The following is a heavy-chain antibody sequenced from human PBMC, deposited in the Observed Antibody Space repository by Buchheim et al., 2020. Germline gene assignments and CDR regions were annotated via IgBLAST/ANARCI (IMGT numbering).Heavy chain of an antibody. D-gene: IGHD6-19*01. CDR2: INPSGGST. V-gene: IGHV1-46*01. CDR3: AGHVGITVAGTGSWFDP. Sequence: QVQLVQSGAEVKKPGASVKVSCKASGYTFTSYYMHWVRQAPGQGLEWMGIINPSGGSTSYAQKFQGRVTMTRDTSTSTVYMELSSLRSEDTAVYYCAGHVGITVAGTGSWFDPWGQGTL. J-gene: IGHJ5*02. CDR1: GYTFTSYY.